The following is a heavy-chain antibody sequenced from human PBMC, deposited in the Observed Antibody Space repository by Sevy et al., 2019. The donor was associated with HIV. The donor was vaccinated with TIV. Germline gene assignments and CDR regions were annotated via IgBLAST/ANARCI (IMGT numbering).Heavy chain of an antibody. CDR2: IDPSDSYT. D-gene: IGHD3-10*01. V-gene: IGHV5-10-1*01. J-gene: IGHJ6*03. CDR1: GYSFTSYW. CDR3: ASQRNYYGSGSYRGYYYTYYMDV. Sequence: GEALKISCKGSGYSFTSYWISWVRQMPGKGLEWMGRIDPSDSYTNYSPSFQGHVTISADKSISTAYLQWSSLKASDTAMYYCASQRNYYGSGSYRGYYYTYYMDVWGKGTTVTVSS.